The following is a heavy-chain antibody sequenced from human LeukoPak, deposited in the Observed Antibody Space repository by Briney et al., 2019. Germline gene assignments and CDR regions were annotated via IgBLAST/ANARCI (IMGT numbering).Heavy chain of an antibody. D-gene: IGHD6-19*01. Sequence: PSETLSLTCTVSGGSISSYHGSWIRQPPGEGLEWIGYIYDSGSTNYNPSLKSRVTISVDTSKNQFSLKLSSVTAADTAVYYCARHYIAVAGRGAFDYWGQGTLVTVSS. CDR2: IYDSGST. CDR1: GGSISSYH. J-gene: IGHJ4*02. CDR3: ARHYIAVAGRGAFDY. V-gene: IGHV4-59*01.